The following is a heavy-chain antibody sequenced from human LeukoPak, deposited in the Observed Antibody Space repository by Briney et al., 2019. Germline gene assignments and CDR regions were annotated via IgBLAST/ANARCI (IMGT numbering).Heavy chain of an antibody. CDR1: GFTFSGYS. J-gene: IGHJ4*02. D-gene: IGHD6-19*01. V-gene: IGHV3-21*01. CDR2: ISGSSSYI. Sequence: PGGSLRLSCAGSGFTFSGYSMSWVRQAPGKGLEWVSFISGSSSYINYADSVKGRFTISRDNAKNSVYLQMNSLRAEDTAMYYCARLPVRAVPASNYFDYWGQGTLVTVSS. CDR3: ARLPVRAVPASNYFDY.